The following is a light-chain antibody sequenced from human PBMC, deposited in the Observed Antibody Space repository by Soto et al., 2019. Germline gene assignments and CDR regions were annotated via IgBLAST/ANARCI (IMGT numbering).Light chain of an antibody. V-gene: IGLV2-23*02. Sequence: QSALTQPASVSGSPGQSITISCTGTSSDVGSYNLVSWYLQHPGKAPKLMIYEVTNRPSGVSNRFSGSKSGNTASLTISGLQAEDEADYYCCSYAGSSTYVVFGGGTKLTVL. CDR1: SSDVGSYNL. J-gene: IGLJ2*01. CDR3: CSYAGSSTYVV. CDR2: EVT.